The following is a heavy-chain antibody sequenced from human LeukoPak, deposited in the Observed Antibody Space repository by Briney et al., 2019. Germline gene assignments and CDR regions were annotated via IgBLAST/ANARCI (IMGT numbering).Heavy chain of an antibody. CDR1: GFTFSSYA. Sequence: PGGSLRLSCAASGFTFSSYAMSWVRQAPGKGLEWVSTNADSVKGRFTISRDNSKNTLYLQMNSLRAEDTAVYFCAKDLYGDYVGDYWGQGTLATVSS. J-gene: IGHJ4*02. CDR3: AKDLYGDYVGDY. D-gene: IGHD4-17*01. V-gene: IGHV3-23*01.